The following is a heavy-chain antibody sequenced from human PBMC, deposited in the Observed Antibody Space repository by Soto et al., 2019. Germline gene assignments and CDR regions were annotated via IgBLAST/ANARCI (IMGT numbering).Heavy chain of an antibody. CDR1: GGSISSYY. Sequence: ETLSLTCTVSGGSISSYYWSWIRQPPGKGLEWIGYVYHSGSTNYNPSLKSRVTISVDTSKNQFSLKLSSVTAADTAVYYCARVHPATVVTFFDYWGQGTLVTVSS. V-gene: IGHV4-59*01. CDR2: VYHSGST. D-gene: IGHD4-4*01. CDR3: ARVHPATVVTFFDY. J-gene: IGHJ4*02.